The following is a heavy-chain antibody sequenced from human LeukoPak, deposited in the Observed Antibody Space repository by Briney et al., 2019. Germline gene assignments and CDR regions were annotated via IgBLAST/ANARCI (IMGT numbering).Heavy chain of an antibody. CDR3: ARAGQSDY. J-gene: IGHJ4*02. CDR2: IGGGSRTI. Sequence: SGGSLRLSCAASGFTFSDYYMTWIRQAPGKGLEWVSSIGGGSRTISYADSVKGRFTTSRDNAKNSLFLQVNSLRAEDTAVYYCARAGQSDYWGQGTLVTVSS. V-gene: IGHV3-11*01. CDR1: GFTFSDYY.